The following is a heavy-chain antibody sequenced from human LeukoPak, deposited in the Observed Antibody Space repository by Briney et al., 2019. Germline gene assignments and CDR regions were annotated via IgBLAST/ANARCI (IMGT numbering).Heavy chain of an antibody. CDR3: ARDGPAQMVDFDY. V-gene: IGHV1-2*02. D-gene: IGHD3-10*01. J-gene: IGHJ4*02. CDR2: LHPNNGAT. Sequence: ASVKVSCKASGYTFTGSGWYLYWVRQAPGQGLECVGWLHPNNGATGYAQKFQGRVAMTTDTSISTAYMELSRLRPDDTAMYYCARDGPAQMVDFDYWGQGTLVTVSS. CDR1: GYTFTGSGWY.